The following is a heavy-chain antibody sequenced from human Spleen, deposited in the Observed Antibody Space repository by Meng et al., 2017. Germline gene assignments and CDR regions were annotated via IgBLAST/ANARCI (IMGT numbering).Heavy chain of an antibody. Sequence: QVQPVQLGAGGKKPGAAVKVSCRPSGYNFPDYYLHWVRRAPGQGREWMGRINPKGGDTHYAQKFQARVTMTGDTSISTAYMELSSLRSDDTAIYYCARLDIVPTGRDYWGQGTLVTVSS. CDR3: ARLDIVPTGRDY. CDR2: INPKGGDT. J-gene: IGHJ4*02. D-gene: IGHD5-12*01. CDR1: GYNFPDYY. V-gene: IGHV1-2*06.